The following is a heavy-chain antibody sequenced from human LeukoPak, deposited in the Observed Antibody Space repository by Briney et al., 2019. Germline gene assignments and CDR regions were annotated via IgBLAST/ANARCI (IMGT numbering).Heavy chain of an antibody. CDR1: GYTFTGYD. V-gene: IGHV1-8*01. D-gene: IGHD3-3*01. CDR2: MNPNSGNT. CDR3: ARGQTRRFLEWLYFDY. Sequence: ASVKVSCKASGYTFTGYDLNWVRQATGQGLEWMGWMNPNSGNTGYAQKFQGRVTMTRNTSISTAYMELSSLRSEDTAVYYCARGQTRRFLEWLYFDYWGQGTLVTVSS. J-gene: IGHJ4*02.